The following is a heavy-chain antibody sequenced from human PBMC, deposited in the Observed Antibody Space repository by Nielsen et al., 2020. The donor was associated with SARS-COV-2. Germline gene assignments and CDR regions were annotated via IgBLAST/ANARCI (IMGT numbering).Heavy chain of an antibody. CDR3: ARTGYDGAWYSFDF. CDR1: GYSFSSYA. CDR2: INTNTGKP. J-gene: IGHJ4*02. V-gene: IGHV7-4-1*02. D-gene: IGHD6-19*01. Sequence: ASVKVSCKASGYSFSSYAMNWVRQTPGQGLEWMGWINTNTGKPTYAQNFTGRFVFSLDTSVSTTYLQISSLKAEDTAVYYCARTGYDGAWYSFDFWGQGTLVTVFS.